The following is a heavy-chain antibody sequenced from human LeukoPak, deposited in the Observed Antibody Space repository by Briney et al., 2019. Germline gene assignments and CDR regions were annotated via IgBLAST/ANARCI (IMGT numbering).Heavy chain of an antibody. CDR1: GFTFSSYD. CDR3: ARPSGSYWYFDL. Sequence: GGSLRLSCAASGFTFSSYDMHWVRQAPGKGLEWVAVIWFDGSNKYYAHSVKGRFTISRDNSKNTLYLQMNSLRAEDTAVYYCARPSGSYWYFDLWGRGTLVTVSS. V-gene: IGHV3-33*01. D-gene: IGHD1-26*01. CDR2: IWFDGSNK. J-gene: IGHJ2*01.